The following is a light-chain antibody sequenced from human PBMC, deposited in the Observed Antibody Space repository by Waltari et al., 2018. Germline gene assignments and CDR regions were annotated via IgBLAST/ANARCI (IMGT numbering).Light chain of an antibody. J-gene: IGLJ1*01. CDR1: SSDVGGYNY. Sequence: QSALTQPASVSGSPGQSITISCTGTSSDVGGYNYVSWYKQHPGKAPTLMIYDVSNRPSGVSNRFSGSKSGNTASLTISGLQAEDEADYYCSSYTSSSTSYVFGTGTKVTVL. V-gene: IGLV2-14*03. CDR3: SSYTSSSTSYV. CDR2: DVS.